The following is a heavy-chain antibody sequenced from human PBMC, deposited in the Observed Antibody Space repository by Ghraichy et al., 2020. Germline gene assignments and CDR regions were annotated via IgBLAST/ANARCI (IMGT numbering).Heavy chain of an antibody. CDR2: INHSGST. J-gene: IGHJ4*02. Sequence: SETLSLTCAVYGGSFSGYYWSWIRQPPGKGLEWIGEINHSGSTNYNPSLKSRVTIVVDTSKKQFSLKLSSVTAADTAVYYCARGDGGISMVRGVIIRYWGPGTRVTVTS. CDR3: ARGDGGISMVRGVIIRY. CDR1: GGSFSGYY. D-gene: IGHD3-10*01. V-gene: IGHV4-34*01.